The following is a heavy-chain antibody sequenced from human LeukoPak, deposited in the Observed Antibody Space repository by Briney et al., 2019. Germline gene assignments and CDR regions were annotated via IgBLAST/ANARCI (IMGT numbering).Heavy chain of an antibody. CDR2: IYNSGST. Sequence: SETLSLTCTVSGGSLSSYYWSWIRQPPGKGLEWIGYIYNSGSTKYNPSLKSRVTISVDTSKNQISLKLSSVTAADTAVYYCARGARAGYNLEPFDNWGQGTLVTVSS. D-gene: IGHD5-24*01. CDR3: ARGARAGYNLEPFDN. J-gene: IGHJ4*02. V-gene: IGHV4-59*08. CDR1: GGSLSSYY.